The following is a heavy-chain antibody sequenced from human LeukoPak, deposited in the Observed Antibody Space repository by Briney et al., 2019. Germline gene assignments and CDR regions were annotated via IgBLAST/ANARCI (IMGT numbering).Heavy chain of an antibody. J-gene: IGHJ5*02. Sequence: PSETLSLTCTVSGGSISSSSYYWGWIRQPPGKGLEWIGSIYYSGSTYYNPSLKSRVTISVDTSKNQFSLKLSSVTAADTAVYYCARGSHPTPYCSSTSCGNIGWFDPWGQGTLVTVSS. V-gene: IGHV4-39*07. D-gene: IGHD2-2*01. CDR3: ARGSHPTPYCSSTSCGNIGWFDP. CDR2: IYYSGST. CDR1: GGSISSSSYY.